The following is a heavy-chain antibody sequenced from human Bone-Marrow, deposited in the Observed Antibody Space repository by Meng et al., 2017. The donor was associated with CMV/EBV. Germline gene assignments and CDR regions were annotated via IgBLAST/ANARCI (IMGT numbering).Heavy chain of an antibody. CDR1: GFTFSSYE. V-gene: IGHV3-48*03. D-gene: IGHD3-3*01. Sequence: GGSLRLSCAASGFTFSSYEMNWVRQAPGKGLEWVSYISSSGSTIYYADSVKGRFTISRDNAKKSLYLQMNSLRAEDTAVYYCARDNYDFWSGYYYYFDYWGQGTLVTVSS. CDR2: ISSSGSTI. CDR3: ARDNYDFWSGYYYYFDY. J-gene: IGHJ4*02.